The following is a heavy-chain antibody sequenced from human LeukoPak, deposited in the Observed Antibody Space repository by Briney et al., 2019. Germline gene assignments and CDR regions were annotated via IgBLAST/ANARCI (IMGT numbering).Heavy chain of an antibody. D-gene: IGHD6-6*01. J-gene: IGHJ5*02. CDR1: GGSISSSSYY. V-gene: IGHV4-39*07. CDR3: AREEYSSSSGWFDP. CDR2: INHSGST. Sequence: PSETLSLTCTVSGGSISSSSYYWSWIRQPPGKGLEWIGGINHSGSTNYNPSLKSRVTISVDTSKNQFSLKLSSVTAADTAVYYCAREEYSSSSGWFDPWGQGTLVTVSS.